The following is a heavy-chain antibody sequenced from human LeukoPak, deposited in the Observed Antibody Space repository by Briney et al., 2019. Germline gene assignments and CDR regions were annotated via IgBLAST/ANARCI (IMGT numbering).Heavy chain of an antibody. Sequence: PGGSLRLSCAASGFTFNKYWMTWVRQAPGKGLEWVSGISWSSGIIGYADSVKGRFTISRDNAKNSLDLQMESLRAEDTAVYYCAKDTGSPADAITMEDNAFDIWGQGTMVTVSS. J-gene: IGHJ3*02. D-gene: IGHD3-3*01. V-gene: IGHV3-9*01. CDR2: ISWSSGII. CDR1: GFTFNKYW. CDR3: AKDTGSPADAITMEDNAFDI.